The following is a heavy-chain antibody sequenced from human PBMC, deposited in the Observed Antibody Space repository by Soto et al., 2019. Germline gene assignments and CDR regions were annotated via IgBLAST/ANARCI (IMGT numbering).Heavy chain of an antibody. CDR2: IYYSGST. Sequence: SETLSLTCTVSGGSISSGDYYWSWIRQPPGKGLEWIGYIYYSGSTYYNPSLKSRVTISVDKSKNQFSLKLSSVTAADTAVYYCARTYSGSYRGFDDWGQGTLVTVSS. CDR1: GGSISSGDYY. V-gene: IGHV4-30-4*01. J-gene: IGHJ4*02. CDR3: ARTYSGSYRGFDD. D-gene: IGHD1-26*01.